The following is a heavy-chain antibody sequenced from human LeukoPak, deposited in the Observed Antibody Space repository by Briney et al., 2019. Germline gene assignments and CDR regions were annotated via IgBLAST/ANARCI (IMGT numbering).Heavy chain of an antibody. Sequence: ASVKVSCKASGYTFTSYGISWVRQAPGHGLEWMGWISAYNGNTNYAQKLQGRVTMTTDTSTSPAYMELRSLRSDDTAVYYCAREFYYDSSGYYYLTYFQHWGQGTLVTVSS. V-gene: IGHV1-18*01. J-gene: IGHJ1*01. CDR3: AREFYYDSSGYYYLTYFQH. CDR1: GYTFTSYG. D-gene: IGHD3-22*01. CDR2: ISAYNGNT.